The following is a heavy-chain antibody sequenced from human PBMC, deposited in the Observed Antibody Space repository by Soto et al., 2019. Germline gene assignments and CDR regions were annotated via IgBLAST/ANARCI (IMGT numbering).Heavy chain of an antibody. CDR1: GFTFSSYG. J-gene: IGHJ2*01. CDR2: IWYDGSNK. Sequence: QVQLVESGGGVVQPGRSLRLSCAASGFTFSSYGMHWVRQAPGKGLEWVAVIWYDGSNKYYADSVKGRFTISRDNSKNPLYLQMNSLRAEDTAVYYCARDQGSGSYRYGYFDLWGRGTLVTVSS. D-gene: IGHD1-26*01. CDR3: ARDQGSGSYRYGYFDL. V-gene: IGHV3-33*01.